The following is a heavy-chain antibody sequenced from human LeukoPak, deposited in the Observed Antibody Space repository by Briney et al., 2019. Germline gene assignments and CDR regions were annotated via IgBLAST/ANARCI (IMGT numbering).Heavy chain of an antibody. J-gene: IGHJ4*02. V-gene: IGHV3-66*01. CDR3: ARDFEGGYSGYDYVY. CDR1: GFTVSSNY. Sequence: GSLRLSCAASGFTVSSNYMSWVRQAPGKGLEWVSVIYSGGSTYYADSVKGRFTISRDNSKNTLYLQMNSLRAEDTAVYYCARDFEGGYSGYDYVYWGQGTLVTVSS. D-gene: IGHD5-12*01. CDR2: IYSGGST.